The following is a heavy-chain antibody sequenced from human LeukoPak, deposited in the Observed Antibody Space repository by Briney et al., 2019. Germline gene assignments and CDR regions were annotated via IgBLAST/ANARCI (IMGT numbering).Heavy chain of an antibody. Sequence: QSGRSLRLSCAASGFTFDDYAMHWVRQAPGKGLEWVSGISWNSGSIGYADSVKGRFTISRDNAKNSLYLQMNSLRAEDMALYYCAKDGSSSWYGVDNWFDPWGQGTLVTVSS. CDR2: ISWNSGSI. CDR3: AKDGSSSWYGVDNWFDP. D-gene: IGHD6-13*01. J-gene: IGHJ5*02. CDR1: GFTFDDYA. V-gene: IGHV3-9*03.